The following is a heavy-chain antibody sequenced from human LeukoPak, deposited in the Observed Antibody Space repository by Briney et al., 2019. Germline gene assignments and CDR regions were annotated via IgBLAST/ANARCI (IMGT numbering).Heavy chain of an antibody. D-gene: IGHD3-9*01. J-gene: IGHJ5*02. Sequence: SETLSLTCTVSGGSISSYYWSWIRQPPGKGLEWIGYIYYGGSTNYNPSLKSRVTISVDTSKNQFSLKLSSVTAADTAVYYCARHPDYDILTGYYFPEFDPWGQGTLVTVSS. CDR2: IYYGGST. V-gene: IGHV4-59*08. CDR3: ARHPDYDILTGYYFPEFDP. CDR1: GGSISSYY.